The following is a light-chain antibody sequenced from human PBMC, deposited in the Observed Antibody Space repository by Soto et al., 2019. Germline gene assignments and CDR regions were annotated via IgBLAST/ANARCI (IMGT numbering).Light chain of an antibody. CDR3: QQRSNWPPFT. CDR1: QSVSSY. CDR2: DAS. V-gene: IGKV3-11*01. Sequence: EIVLTQSPATLSLSPGERATLSCRASQSVSSYLAWYQQKPGQAPRLLIYDASNRATGIPARFSGSGSGTDFTLTISSLEPEDFAAYYCQQRSNWPPFTFGPGTKVDI. J-gene: IGKJ3*01.